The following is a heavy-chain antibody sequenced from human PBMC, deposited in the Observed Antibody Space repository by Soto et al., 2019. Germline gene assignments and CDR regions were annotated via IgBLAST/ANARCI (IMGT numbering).Heavy chain of an antibody. CDR2: SIPIFGTA. V-gene: IGHV1-69*13. CDR3: ARGRGYSGDDHYYYFDMDV. D-gene: IGHD5-12*01. Sequence: SVKVSCNASGGTFNNYPITWARQAPGEGLEWMGGSIPIFGTANYAQKFQGRVTISVDESTSTAYMELSSLRSEDTAVYYCARGRGYSGDDHYYYFDMDVWGQGTTVTVSS. J-gene: IGHJ6*02. CDR1: GGTFNNYP.